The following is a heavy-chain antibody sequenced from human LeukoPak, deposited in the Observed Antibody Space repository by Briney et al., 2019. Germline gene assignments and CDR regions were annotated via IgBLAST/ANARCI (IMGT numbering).Heavy chain of an antibody. CDR2: NRSKRSYT. CDR3: ARDLTDYYDSSGYLDY. V-gene: IGHV3-21*05. J-gene: IGHJ4*02. CDR1: GFTFSSYG. Sequence: GGSLRLSCAASGFTFSSYGMHWVGQAPGKGLEWVSYNRSKRSYTNYADSVKGRFTISRDNAKSSMYLQMNSLRAEDTAVYYCARDLTDYYDSSGYLDYWGQGTLVTVSS. D-gene: IGHD3-22*01.